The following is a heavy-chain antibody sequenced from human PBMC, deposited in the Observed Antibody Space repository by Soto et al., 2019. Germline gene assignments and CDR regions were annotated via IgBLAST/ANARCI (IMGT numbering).Heavy chain of an antibody. CDR2: SSYNGGT. CDR1: TDSSSFTNSY. V-gene: IGHV4-39*01. CDR3: ARHRIEVVWRGFDF. J-gene: IGHJ4*02. D-gene: IGHD3-10*01. Sequence: PSETLSLTCTDSTDSSSFTNSYWGWIRQPPGKGLQWIGSSSYNGGTFYNPSLKGRVVISFDTSKKQSSLQVTSVTAADTAVYFCARHRIEVVWRGFDFWGQGSPVTVSS.